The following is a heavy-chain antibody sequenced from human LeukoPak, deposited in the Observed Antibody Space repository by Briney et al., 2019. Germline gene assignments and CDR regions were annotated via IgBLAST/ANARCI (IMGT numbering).Heavy chain of an antibody. V-gene: IGHV3-9*02. CDR1: GFTSDDYA. D-gene: IGHD3-10*01. J-gene: IGHJ4*02. CDR2: ISWMSGRI. CDR3: AKDIFTMVRGVVDY. Sequence: GGSLRLSCAASGFTSDDYAMHWVRQAPGKGLEWVAGISWMSGRIGYADSVKGRLTISRDNAKNSLYLQMNSLRAEDTALYYCAKDIFTMVRGVVDYWGQRTLVTVSS.